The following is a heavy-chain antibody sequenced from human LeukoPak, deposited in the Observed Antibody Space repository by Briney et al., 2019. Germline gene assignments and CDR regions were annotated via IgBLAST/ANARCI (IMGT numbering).Heavy chain of an antibody. Sequence: GGSLRLSCAAPGFTFSSYSMNWVRQAPGKGLEWVSYISSSSSTIYYADSVKGRFAISRDNAKNSLYLQMNNLRAEDTAVYYCAKDLDRMIVVVTNFDYWGQGTLVTVSS. D-gene: IGHD3-22*01. CDR3: AKDLDRMIVVVTNFDY. V-gene: IGHV3-48*01. CDR1: GFTFSSYS. J-gene: IGHJ4*02. CDR2: ISSSSSTI.